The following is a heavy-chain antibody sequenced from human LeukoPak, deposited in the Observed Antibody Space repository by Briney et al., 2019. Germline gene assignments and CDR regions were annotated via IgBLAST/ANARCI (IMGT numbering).Heavy chain of an antibody. CDR1: GFTFSTYS. V-gene: IGHV3-30-3*02. D-gene: IGHD3-22*01. CDR2: IRNDGSNT. CDR3: GDYFDTSANDGDY. Sequence: GGSLRLSCAVSGFTFSTYSVYWVRLAPGKGLEWVAAIRNDGSNTCYADSVKGRFTISRDNSKDTVYLQMNSLRAEDTAVYYCGDYFDTSANDGDYWGQGTLVTVSS. J-gene: IGHJ4*02.